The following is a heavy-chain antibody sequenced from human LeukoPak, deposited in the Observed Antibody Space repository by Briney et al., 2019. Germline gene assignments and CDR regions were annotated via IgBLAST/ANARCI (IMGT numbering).Heavy chain of an antibody. Sequence: ASVKVPCKASGYTFTSYHMHWVRQAPGQGLEWMGKINLSGGSTTYAQKFQGRVTMTRDTSTSTVYMELSSLRSEDRAVYYCARDYVDDIPMIKDYWGQGTLVTVSS. V-gene: IGHV1-46*01. J-gene: IGHJ4*02. CDR2: INLSGGST. CDR3: ARDYVDDIPMIKDY. CDR1: GYTFTSYH. D-gene: IGHD2-8*01.